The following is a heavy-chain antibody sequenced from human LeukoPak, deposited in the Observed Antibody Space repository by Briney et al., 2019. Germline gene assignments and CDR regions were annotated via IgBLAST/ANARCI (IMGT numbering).Heavy chain of an antibody. J-gene: IGHJ5*02. V-gene: IGHV1-69*04. CDR1: GGTFSSYA. Sequence: GASVKVSCKASGGTFSSYAISWVRQAPGQGLEWMGRIIPILGITNYAQKFQGRVTITTDESTSTAYMELSSLRSEDTAVYYCARVRLSTGNWFDPWGQGALVTVSS. CDR3: ARVRLSTGNWFDP. D-gene: IGHD4/OR15-4a*01. CDR2: IIPILGIT.